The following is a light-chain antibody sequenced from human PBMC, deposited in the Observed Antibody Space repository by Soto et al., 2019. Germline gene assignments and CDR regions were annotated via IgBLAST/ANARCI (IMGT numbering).Light chain of an antibody. CDR3: SSYTSSSTLV. CDR2: EVT. J-gene: IGLJ3*02. V-gene: IGLV2-14*01. CDR1: SSDIGAYNY. Sequence: QSALTQPASVSGSPGQSITISCSGSSSDIGAYNYVSWYQHHPGKVPKVMIYEVTNRPSGVSNRFSGSKSDNTASLTISGLKAEDEADYYCSSYTSSSTLVFGGGTQLTVL.